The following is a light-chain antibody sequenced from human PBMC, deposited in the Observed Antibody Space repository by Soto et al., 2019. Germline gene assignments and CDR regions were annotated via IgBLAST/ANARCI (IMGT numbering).Light chain of an antibody. CDR2: RTN. V-gene: IGLV8-61*01. CDR3: VLFMGSGIWM. J-gene: IGLJ3*02. CDR1: SGSVSTSYF. Sequence: QTVVTQEPSFSVSPGRTVTLTCGLSSGSVSTSYFPSWYQQTPGRPPRTLIYRTNTRSSGVPDRFSGSILGNKAALTITGAQADDESYYYCVLFMGSGIWMFGGGTKLTVL.